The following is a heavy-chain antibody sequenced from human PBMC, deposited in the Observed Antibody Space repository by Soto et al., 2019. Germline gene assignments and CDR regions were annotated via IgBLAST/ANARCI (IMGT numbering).Heavy chain of an antibody. J-gene: IGHJ4*02. CDR2: INQDGTEK. Sequence: GGSLRLSCAASGFTCSSYWMSWVRQAPGKGPEWVASINQDGTEKHYVDSVKGRFTVSKDNAKNSLYLQMNSLRAEDTAVYYCAREFYWGQGTLVTVSS. CDR3: AREFY. V-gene: IGHV3-7*01. CDR1: GFTCSSYW.